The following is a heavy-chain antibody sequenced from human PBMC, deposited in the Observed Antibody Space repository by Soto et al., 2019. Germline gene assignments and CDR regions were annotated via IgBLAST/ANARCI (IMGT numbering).Heavy chain of an antibody. CDR1: GGSISSGGNY. CDR2: MYYSGIT. CDR3: ARAINDFWSGFSYYFGS. J-gene: IGHJ4*02. D-gene: IGHD3-3*01. Sequence: KLSETLSLTCTFSGGSISSGGNYWTWVRQYPGRGLEWIGYMYYSGITYHNPSLKSRIIISVDTSKNQFSLSLSSVTAADTAMYYCARAINDFWSGFSYYFGSWGPGTLGTVSA. V-gene: IGHV4-31*03.